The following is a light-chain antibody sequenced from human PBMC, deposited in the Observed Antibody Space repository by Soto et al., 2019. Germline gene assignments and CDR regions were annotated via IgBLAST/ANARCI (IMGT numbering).Light chain of an antibody. CDR1: QSISSW. J-gene: IGKJ1*01. Sequence: DIQMTQSPSTLSSSVGDRVTLTCRASQSISSWLAWYKQKPGKAPKLLSYKASSLESGVPSRFSGSGSGTEFTLTISSLQPDDFATYYCQQYNSYSRTFGQGTKVDI. CDR2: KAS. CDR3: QQYNSYSRT. V-gene: IGKV1-5*03.